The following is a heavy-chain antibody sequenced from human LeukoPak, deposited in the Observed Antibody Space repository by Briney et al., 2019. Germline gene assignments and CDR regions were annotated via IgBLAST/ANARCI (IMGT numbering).Heavy chain of an antibody. V-gene: IGHV7-4-1*02. CDR2: INTNTGNP. Sequence: GASVKVSCKASGYTFTSYAMNWVRQAPGQGLEWMGWINTNTGNPTYAQGFTGRFVFPLDTSVSTAYLQISSLKAEDTAVYYCARWLAYSCSSFRVRWFDPWGQGTLVTVSS. J-gene: IGHJ5*02. D-gene: IGHD6-6*01. CDR1: GYTFTSYA. CDR3: ARWLAYSCSSFRVRWFDP.